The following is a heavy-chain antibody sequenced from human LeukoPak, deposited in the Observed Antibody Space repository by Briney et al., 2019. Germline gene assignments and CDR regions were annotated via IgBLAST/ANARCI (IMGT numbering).Heavy chain of an antibody. CDR1: GFTLSAYY. J-gene: IGHJ3*01. CDR3: ARGKWELH. V-gene: IGHV3-11*05. Sequence: GGSLRLSCAAAGFTLSAYYMGWVRHVPGEGMGWVSYTRRSSTYTNYADSVKGRFTTSRDNAKNSLYLQMNSLRADDTAVYYCARGKWELHWGQGTLVTVSS. D-gene: IGHD1-26*01. CDR2: TRRSSTYT.